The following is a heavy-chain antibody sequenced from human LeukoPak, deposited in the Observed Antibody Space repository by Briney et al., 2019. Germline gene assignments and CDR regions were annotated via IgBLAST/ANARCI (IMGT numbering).Heavy chain of an antibody. Sequence: ASVKGSCKASGYTFTNYGISWVRQAPGQGLEWMGWISAYNGNTNYVQKLQGRVTMTTDTSTSTAYMELSSLRSEDTAVYYCARVLRYFDWLYKPYYYGMDVWGQGTTVTVSS. V-gene: IGHV1-18*01. CDR1: GYTFTNYG. CDR2: ISAYNGNT. D-gene: IGHD3-9*01. J-gene: IGHJ6*02. CDR3: ARVLRYFDWLYKPYYYGMDV.